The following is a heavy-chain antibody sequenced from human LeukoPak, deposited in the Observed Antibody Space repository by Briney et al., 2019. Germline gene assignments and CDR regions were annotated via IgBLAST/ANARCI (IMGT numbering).Heavy chain of an antibody. CDR2: IYHSGST. Sequence: SETLSLTCTVSGGSISSYYWSWIRQPPGKGLGWIGYIYHSGSTYYNPSLKSRVTISVDRSKNQFSLKLSSVTAADTAVYYCARGRFGELYYYYYGMDVWGQGTTVTVSS. D-gene: IGHD3-10*01. V-gene: IGHV4-59*12. J-gene: IGHJ6*02. CDR1: GGSISSYY. CDR3: ARGRFGELYYYYYGMDV.